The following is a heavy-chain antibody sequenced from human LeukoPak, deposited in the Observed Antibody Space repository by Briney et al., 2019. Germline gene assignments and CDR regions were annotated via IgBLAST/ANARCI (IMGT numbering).Heavy chain of an antibody. CDR1: GFTFSSYA. CDR3: AKGSGYSYGYSDY. V-gene: IGHV3-23*01. CDR2: ISGSGGST. J-gene: IGHJ4*02. Sequence: GGSLRLSCAASGFTFSSYAMSWVRQAPGKGLEWVSAISGSGGSTYYADSVKGRFTISRDNSKNTLYLQMNSPRAEDTAVYYCAKGSGYSYGYSDYWGQGTLVTVSS. D-gene: IGHD5-18*01.